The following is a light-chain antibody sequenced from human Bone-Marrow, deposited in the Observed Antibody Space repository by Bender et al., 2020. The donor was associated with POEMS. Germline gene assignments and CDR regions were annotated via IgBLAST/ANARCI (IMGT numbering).Light chain of an antibody. CDR2: ESS. V-gene: IGLV2-23*01. CDR1: ASNVGGYNV. CDR3: CSYAGSSSYV. Sequence: QSALTQPASVSGSPGQSITISCTGTASNVGGYNVVSWYQQHPGKAPKLIIYESSKRPSGVSNRFTGSKSVNTASLTISGLQTEDEAEYYCCSYAGSSSYVFGSGTKVAVL. J-gene: IGLJ1*01.